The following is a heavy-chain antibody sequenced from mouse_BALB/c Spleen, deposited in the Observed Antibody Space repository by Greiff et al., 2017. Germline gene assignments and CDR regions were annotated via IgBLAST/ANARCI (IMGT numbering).Heavy chain of an antibody. CDR2: IWAGGST. V-gene: IGHV2-9*02. CDR3: ARGEYGNPFAY. Sequence: QVQLKESGPGLVAPSQSLSITCTVSGFSLTSYGVHWVRQPPGKGLEWLGVIWAGGSTNYNSALMSRLSISKDNSKSQVFLKMNSLQTDDTAMYYCARGEYGNPFAYWGQGTLVTVSA. J-gene: IGHJ3*01. CDR1: GFSLTSYG. D-gene: IGHD2-10*02.